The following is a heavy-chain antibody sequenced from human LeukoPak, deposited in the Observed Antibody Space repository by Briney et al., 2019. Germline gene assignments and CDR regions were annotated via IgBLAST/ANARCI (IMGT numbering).Heavy chain of an antibody. V-gene: IGHV3-74*01. CDR2: INSDGSST. J-gene: IGHJ4*02. CDR1: GFTFSSHW. D-gene: IGHD3-10*01. CDR3: ARGSYYFESGS. Sequence: PVGSLRLSCAASGFTFSSHWMHWVRQGPGKGLVWVSRINSDGSSTSYADSVKGRFTISRDNAKNTLYLQVNSLRAEDTAVYYCARGSYYFESGSWGQGTLVTVSS.